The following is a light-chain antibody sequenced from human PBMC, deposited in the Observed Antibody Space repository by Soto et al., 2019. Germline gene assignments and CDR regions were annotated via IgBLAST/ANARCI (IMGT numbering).Light chain of an antibody. CDR3: LLSYIAALFV. J-gene: IGLJ2*01. CDR2: DTM. Sequence: QTVVTQEPSLTVSPGETVTLTCGSSTEEVTRGHYPYWFQQKPGQAPRTLIYDTMQKHSWTPARFSGSLLGGKAVLTLVGAQPEDEAVYYCLLSYIAALFVFGGGTKLTVL. V-gene: IGLV7-46*02. CDR1: TEEVTRGHY.